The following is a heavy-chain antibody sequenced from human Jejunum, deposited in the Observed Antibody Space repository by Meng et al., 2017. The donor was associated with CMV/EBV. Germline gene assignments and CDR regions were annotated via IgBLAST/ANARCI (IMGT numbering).Heavy chain of an antibody. V-gene: IGHV4-59*01. Sequence: SISNFYWSWMRQSPGKGLEWIGDIYYSGNTKYNPSLKTRVTMLVDTSRNQFSLKLTSVTAADTAVYYCARVEDCTSTIRYRSKWFDPWGQGTLVTVSS. J-gene: IGHJ5*02. CDR1: SISNFY. CDR3: ARVEDCTSTIRYRSKWFDP. CDR2: IYYSGNT. D-gene: IGHD2-2*02.